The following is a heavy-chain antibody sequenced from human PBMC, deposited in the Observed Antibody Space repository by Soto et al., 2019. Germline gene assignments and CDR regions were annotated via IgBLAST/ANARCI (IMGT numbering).Heavy chain of an antibody. V-gene: IGHV3-30-3*01. Sequence: QVQLVESGGGVVQPGRSLRLSCAASGFTFSSYAMHWVRQAPGKGLEWVAVISYDGSNKYYADSVKGRFTISRDNXKXTLYLQMNSLRAEDTAVYYCARVDGDYNYYYYGMDVWGQGTTVTVSS. CDR1: GFTFSSYA. J-gene: IGHJ6*02. CDR2: ISYDGSNK. CDR3: ARVDGDYNYYYYGMDV. D-gene: IGHD4-17*01.